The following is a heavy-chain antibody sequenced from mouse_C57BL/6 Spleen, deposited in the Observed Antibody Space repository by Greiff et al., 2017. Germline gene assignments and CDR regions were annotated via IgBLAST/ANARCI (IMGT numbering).Heavy chain of an antibody. Sequence: VQLQESGAELARPGASVKLSCKASGYTFTSYGISWVKQRTGQGLEWIGEIYPRSGNTYYNEKFKGKATLTADKSSSTAYMELRSLTSEDSAVYFCAREEGLPYFDYWGQGTTLTVSS. CDR3: AREEGLPYFDY. CDR2: IYPRSGNT. CDR1: GYTFTSYG. V-gene: IGHV1-81*01. D-gene: IGHD2-2*01. J-gene: IGHJ2*01.